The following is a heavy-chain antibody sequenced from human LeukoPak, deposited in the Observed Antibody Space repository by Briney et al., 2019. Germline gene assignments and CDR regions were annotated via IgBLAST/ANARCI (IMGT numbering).Heavy chain of an antibody. Sequence: SVKVSCKASGGTFSSYAISWVRQAPGQGLEWMGRIIPIFGIANYAQKFQGRVTITADKYTSTAYMELSSLRSEDTAVYYCASYYYDSSGYYPTLSYFDYWGQGTLVTVSS. J-gene: IGHJ4*02. CDR1: GGTFSSYA. V-gene: IGHV1-69*04. D-gene: IGHD3-22*01. CDR2: IIPIFGIA. CDR3: ASYYYDSSGYYPTLSYFDY.